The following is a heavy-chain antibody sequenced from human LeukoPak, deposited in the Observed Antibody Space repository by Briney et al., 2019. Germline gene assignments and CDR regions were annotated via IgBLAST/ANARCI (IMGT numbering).Heavy chain of an antibody. D-gene: IGHD3-22*01. CDR3: ARWGPPPDYYDSSGYYKISAFDI. CDR2: IYYSGST. Sequence: SQTLSLTCTVSGGSISSGDYYWSWIRQPPGKGLEWIGYIYYSGSTYYNPSLKSRVTISVDTSKNQFSLKLSSVTAADTAVYYCARWGPPPDYYDSSGYYKISAFDIWGQGTMVTVSS. CDR1: GGSISSGDYY. J-gene: IGHJ3*02. V-gene: IGHV4-30-4*01.